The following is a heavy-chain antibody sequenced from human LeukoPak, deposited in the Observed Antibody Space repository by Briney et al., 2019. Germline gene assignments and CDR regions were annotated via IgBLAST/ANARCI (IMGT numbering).Heavy chain of an antibody. D-gene: IGHD5-24*01. V-gene: IGHV1-18*01. CDR3: AREVSEMATIQSFSDY. J-gene: IGHJ4*02. CDR2: ISAYNGNT. Sequence: ASVKVSCKASGYTFTSYGISWVRQAPGQGLEWMGWISAYNGNTNYAQKLQGRVTMTTDTSTSTAYMELRSLRSDDTAVYYCAREVSEMATIQSFSDYWGQGTLVTVSS. CDR1: GYTFTSYG.